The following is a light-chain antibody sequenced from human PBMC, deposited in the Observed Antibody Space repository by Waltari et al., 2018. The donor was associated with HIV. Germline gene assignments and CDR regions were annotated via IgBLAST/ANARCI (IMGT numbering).Light chain of an antibody. CDR2: SSN. J-gene: IGLJ1*01. CDR1: RSNIGSSY. CDR3: AAWDDSLSGYV. Sequence: QSVLTQPPSASGTPGQRVTISCSGSRSNIGSSYVYWYQQVPGTAPKLLIYSSNPRPSGVPGRFAGSKSGTSASLAISGLRSEDEADYYCAAWDDSLSGYVVGTGTKVTVL. V-gene: IGLV1-47*01.